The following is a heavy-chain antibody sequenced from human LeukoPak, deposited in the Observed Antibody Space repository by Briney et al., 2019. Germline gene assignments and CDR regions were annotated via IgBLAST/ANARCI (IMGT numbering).Heavy chain of an antibody. J-gene: IGHJ5*02. CDR2: INYSGST. CDR1: GGSISSYY. V-gene: IGHV4-59*01. Sequence: PSETLSLTCTVSGGSISSYYWSWIRQPPGKGLEWIGYINYSGSTNYNSSLKSRVTISVDTSKNQFSLKLSSVTAADTAVYYCARLGCGIAAAGTCNWFDPWGQGTLVAVSS. CDR3: ARLGCGIAAAGTCNWFDP. D-gene: IGHD6-13*01.